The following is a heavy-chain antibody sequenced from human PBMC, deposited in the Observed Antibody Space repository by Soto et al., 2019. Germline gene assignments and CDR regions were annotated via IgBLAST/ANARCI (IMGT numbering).Heavy chain of an antibody. CDR1: GFTFSSYA. CDR2: ISSNGGST. J-gene: IGHJ6*02. CDR3: VKGGCSGGSCYLRKYGMDV. D-gene: IGHD2-15*01. Sequence: GGSLRLSCAASGFTFSSYAMSWVRQAPGKGLEYVSAISSNGGSTYYADSVKGRFTISRDNSKNTLYLQMSSLRAEDTAVYYCVKGGCSGGSCYLRKYGMDVWGQGTTVTVSS. V-gene: IGHV3-64D*08.